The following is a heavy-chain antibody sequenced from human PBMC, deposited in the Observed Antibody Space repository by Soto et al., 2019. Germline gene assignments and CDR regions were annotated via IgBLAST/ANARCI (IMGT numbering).Heavy chain of an antibody. CDR2: MFYSGAT. Sequence: PSETLSLAWTVSGGSISDISCGWGWIRQPPGKGLQWIGCMFYSGATYYNPSLKNRVTLSVDTSNNEFSLKLVSVTAPDTAVYYCARHKSGSDWLDPWGQGTLVTVSS. CDR3: ARHKSGSDWLDP. CDR1: GGSISDISCG. V-gene: IGHV4-39*01. J-gene: IGHJ5*02. D-gene: IGHD2-15*01.